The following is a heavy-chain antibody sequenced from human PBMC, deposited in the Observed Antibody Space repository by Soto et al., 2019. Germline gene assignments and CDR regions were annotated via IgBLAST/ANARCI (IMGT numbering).Heavy chain of an antibody. V-gene: IGHV1-46*01. J-gene: IGHJ6*02. CDR2: INPSGGST. D-gene: IGHD2-2*01. CDR3: ARSQGSSTSLEIYYYYYVMDV. Sequence: ASVKVSCKASGYTFTSYGISWVRQAPGQGLEWMGIINPSGGSTSYAQKFQGRVTITRDESTSTVYMELSSLRSEDTAVYYCARSQGSSTSLEIYYYYYVMDVWGQGTTVTVSS. CDR1: GYTFTSYG.